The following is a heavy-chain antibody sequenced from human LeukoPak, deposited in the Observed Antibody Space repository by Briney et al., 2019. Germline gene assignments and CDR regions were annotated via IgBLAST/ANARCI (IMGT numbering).Heavy chain of an antibody. D-gene: IGHD4-17*01. Sequence: PGRSLRLSCAASGFTFSSYAMHWVRQAPGKGLEWVAVISYDGSNKYYADSVKGRFTISRDNAKNSLYLQMNSLRVEDTAVYYCAREATNYGDHTMMIWGQGTLVTVSS. CDR2: ISYDGSNK. CDR1: GFTFSSYA. V-gene: IGHV3-30*04. J-gene: IGHJ4*02. CDR3: AREATNYGDHTMMI.